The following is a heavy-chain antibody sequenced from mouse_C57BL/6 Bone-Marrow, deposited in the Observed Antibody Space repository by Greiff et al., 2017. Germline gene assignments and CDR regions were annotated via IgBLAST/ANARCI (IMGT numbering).Heavy chain of an antibody. V-gene: IGHV1-81*01. CDR3: ASGCAY. J-gene: IGHJ3*01. Sequence: VKLVESGAELARPGASVKLSCKASGYTFTSYGISWVKQRTGQGLEWIGEIYPRSGNTYYNEKFKGKATLTADNSSSTAYMELRSLTSEDSAVYFYASGCAYWGQGTLVTVSA. CDR2: IYPRSGNT. CDR1: GYTFTSYG.